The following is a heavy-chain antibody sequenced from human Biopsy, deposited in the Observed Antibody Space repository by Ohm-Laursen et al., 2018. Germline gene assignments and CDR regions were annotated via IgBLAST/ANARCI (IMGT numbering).Heavy chain of an antibody. CDR2: TYYRSKWSN. D-gene: IGHD7-27*01. Sequence: QTLSLTCAISGDSISNKSGTWNWIRQSPSRGLEWLGRTYYRSKWSNDYAPSVKSRITINPETSTNQFSLQLQSMTPNDTALYYCARANSATGDNYFDPWGQGTLVIVSS. CDR3: ARANSATGDNYFDP. V-gene: IGHV6-1*01. CDR1: GDSISNKSGT. J-gene: IGHJ5*02.